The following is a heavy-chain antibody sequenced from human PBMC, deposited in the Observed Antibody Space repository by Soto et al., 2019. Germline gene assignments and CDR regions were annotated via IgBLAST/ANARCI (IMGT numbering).Heavy chain of an antibody. D-gene: IGHD3-22*01. J-gene: IGHJ3*02. V-gene: IGHV4-39*01. CDR1: GGSISSSSYY. Sequence: SETLSLTCTVSGGSISSSSYYWGWIRQPPGKGLEWIGSIYYSGSTYYNPSLKSRVTISVDTSKNQFSLKLSSVTAADTAVYYCARVFYYYDSSGYYYDAFDIWGQGTMVTVSS. CDR2: IYYSGST. CDR3: ARVFYYYDSSGYYYDAFDI.